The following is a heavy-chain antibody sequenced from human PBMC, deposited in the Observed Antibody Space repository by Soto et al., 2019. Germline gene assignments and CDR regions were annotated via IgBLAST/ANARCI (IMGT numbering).Heavy chain of an antibody. CDR3: ARHLVGSTRGNFDY. CDR1: GYSFTSYW. D-gene: IGHD2-2*01. Sequence: GESLKVSCRGSGYSFTSYWISWVRQMPGKGLEWMGRIDPSDSYTRYSPSFQGQVTISADTSITTAYLQWSGLRASDTAMYFCARHLVGSTRGNFDYWGQGTLVTVSS. J-gene: IGHJ4*01. CDR2: IDPSDSYT. V-gene: IGHV5-10-1*04.